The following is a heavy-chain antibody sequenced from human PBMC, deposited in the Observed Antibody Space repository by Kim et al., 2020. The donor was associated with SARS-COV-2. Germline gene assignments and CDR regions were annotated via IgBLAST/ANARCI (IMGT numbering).Heavy chain of an antibody. CDR2: ISPYNGNT. V-gene: IGHV1-18*01. J-gene: IGHJ4*02. D-gene: IGHD5-18*01. CDR1: GYTFTSHG. Sequence: ASVKVSCKASGYTFTSHGISWVRQAPGQGLEWMGWISPYNGNTNYAQKFQGRVTMTTDTSTSTAYMELRSLRSDDTAVYYCARGGVQIWSQYYFDYWGQGTLVTVSS. CDR3: ARGGVQIWSQYYFDY.